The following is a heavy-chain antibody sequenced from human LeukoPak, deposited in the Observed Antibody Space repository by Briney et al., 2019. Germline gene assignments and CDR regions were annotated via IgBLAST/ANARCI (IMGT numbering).Heavy chain of an antibody. CDR3: ARSSGWIDF. D-gene: IGHD6-19*01. Sequence: SQTLSLTCAISGDSFSSNSAAWNWIRQSPSIDLEWLGRTYYRSKWYNDYAVAEKSRIPINPETSKNQFSLQLNSVTLEDTAIYYCARSSGWIDFWGQGTLVTVSS. CDR2: TYYRSKWYN. CDR1: GDSFSSNSAA. V-gene: IGHV6-1*01. J-gene: IGHJ4*02.